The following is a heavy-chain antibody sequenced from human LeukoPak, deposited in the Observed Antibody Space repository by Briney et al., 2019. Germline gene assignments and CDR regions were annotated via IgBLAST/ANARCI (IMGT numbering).Heavy chain of an antibody. CDR3: ARNHCSGGSCYFDY. J-gene: IGHJ4*02. CDR2: INHGGST. D-gene: IGHD2-15*01. CDR1: GGSFSGYY. V-gene: IGHV4-34*01. Sequence: SETLSLTCAVYGGSFSGYYWSWIRQPPGKGLEWIGEINHGGSTNYNPSLKGRVTISADTAKNQFSLQLSSVTAADTAVYYCARNHCSGGSCYFDYWGQGTRVTVSS.